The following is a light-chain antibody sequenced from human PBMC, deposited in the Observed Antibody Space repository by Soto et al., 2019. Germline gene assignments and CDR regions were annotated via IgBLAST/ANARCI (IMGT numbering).Light chain of an antibody. J-gene: IGKJ4*01. CDR2: GAS. V-gene: IGKV3-15*01. CDR3: QQYNNWPPLT. CDR1: QSVSIN. Sequence: EIVMTQSPATLSVSPGERATLSCRASQSVSINLAWYQQKPGQAPRLLIYGASTRATGIPARFGGSGSGTEFTLTISSLQSEDFAVYYCQQYNNWPPLTFGGGTKVEI.